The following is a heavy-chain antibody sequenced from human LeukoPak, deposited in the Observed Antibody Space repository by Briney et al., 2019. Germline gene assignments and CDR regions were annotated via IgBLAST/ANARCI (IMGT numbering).Heavy chain of an antibody. V-gene: IGHV1-3*04. CDR2: INTGNGDT. CDR3: ARGLWSAHRREYYFDS. D-gene: IGHD3-3*01. Sequence: ASVKVSCKASGYTFTNYAVNWMRQAPGQGLEWMGWINTGNGDTKFSQNYQARVTITRDASASTAYMELSSLTSEDTAVYFCARGLWSAHRREYYFDSWGQGTLVTVSS. J-gene: IGHJ4*02. CDR1: GYTFTNYA.